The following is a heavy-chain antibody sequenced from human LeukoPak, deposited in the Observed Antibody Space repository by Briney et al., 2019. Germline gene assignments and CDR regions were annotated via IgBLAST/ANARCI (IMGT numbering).Heavy chain of an antibody. CDR3: ARLLRRSGYYADY. CDR1: GFTFNSYF. J-gene: IGHJ4*02. V-gene: IGHV3-21*01. Sequence: GGSLRLSCAASGFTFNSYFMIWVRQAPGKGLEWVSSIPSSSSSKYYADSVKGRFTVSRDNAKNSLYLQMDSLRAEDTAVYYCARLLRRSGYYADYWGQGTLVTVSS. D-gene: IGHD3-3*01. CDR2: IPSSSSSK.